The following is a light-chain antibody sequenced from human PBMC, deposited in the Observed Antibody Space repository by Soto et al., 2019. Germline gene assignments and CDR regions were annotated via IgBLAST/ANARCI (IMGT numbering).Light chain of an antibody. CDR1: SSDVGGFNY. V-gene: IGLV2-11*02. J-gene: IGLJ1*01. Sequence: QSALTQPRSVSGSPGQSVTVSCTGTSSDVGGFNYVTWYQQHPGKAPKLVISDVNKRPSGVPDRFSGSKSGNTASLTISGLQAEDEVDYYCCSFAGRIFVFGTGTKVTVL. CDR2: DVN. CDR3: CSFAGRIFV.